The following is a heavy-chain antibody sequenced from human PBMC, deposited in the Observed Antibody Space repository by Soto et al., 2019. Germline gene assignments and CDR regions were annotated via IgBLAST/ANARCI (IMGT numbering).Heavy chain of an antibody. J-gene: IGHJ6*02. CDR2: ISGGSAYI. D-gene: IGHD6-25*01. CDR3: VRVWRLVGRYGMDV. CDR1: GFIFSSYY. Sequence: GGSLRLSCVGPGFIFSSYYMNWVRQAPGKGLEWVSSISGGSAYIYYADSVKGRFTISRDNAKNSLYLEMNSLRVEDTAVYYCVRVWRLVGRYGMDVWGQRTTVTVSS. V-gene: IGHV3-21*01.